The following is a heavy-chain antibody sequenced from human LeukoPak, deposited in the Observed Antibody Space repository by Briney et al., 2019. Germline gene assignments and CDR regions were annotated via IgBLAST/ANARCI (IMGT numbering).Heavy chain of an antibody. CDR1: GGCISTYY. CDR3: ARSTLGYCSGGSCSWFDP. J-gene: IGHJ5*02. D-gene: IGHD2-15*01. V-gene: IGHV4-59*01. CDR2: IYYSGTT. Sequence: SETLSLTCTVSGGCISTYYWSWIRQPPGKGLEWIGYIYYSGTTNYNPSLKSRVTISGDTSKNQFSLKLSSVTAADTAVYYCARSTLGYCSGGSCSWFDPWGQGTLVTVSS.